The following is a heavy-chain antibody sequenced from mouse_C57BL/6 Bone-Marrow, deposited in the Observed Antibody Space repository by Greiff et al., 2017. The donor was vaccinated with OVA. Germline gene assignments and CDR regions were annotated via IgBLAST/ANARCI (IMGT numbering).Heavy chain of an antibody. CDR2: IYPRDGST. V-gene: IGHV1-85*01. J-gene: IGHJ3*01. CDR1: GYTFTSYD. Sequence: QVQLQQSGPELVKPGASVKLSCKASGYTFTSYDINWVKQRPGQGLEWIGWIYPRDGSTKYNEKFKGKATLNVDTSSSTAYMELHSLTSEDSAVYFCARSNYSNYVGFAYWGQGTLVTVSA. D-gene: IGHD2-5*01. CDR3: ARSNYSNYVGFAY.